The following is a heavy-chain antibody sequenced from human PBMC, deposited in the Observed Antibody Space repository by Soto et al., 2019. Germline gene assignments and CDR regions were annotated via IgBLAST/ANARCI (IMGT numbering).Heavy chain of an antibody. V-gene: IGHV4-39*01. CDR3: ARLDLTIFGVVTQYYGMDV. D-gene: IGHD3-3*01. CDR1: GGSISSSSYY. J-gene: IGHJ6*02. Sequence: QLQLQESGPGLVKPSETLSLTCTVSGGSISSSSYYWGWIRQPPGKGLEWIGSIYYSGSTYYNPSLKSRVTISVDTSKNQFSLKLSSVTAADTAVYYCARLDLTIFGVVTQYYGMDVWGQGTTVTVSS. CDR2: IYYSGST.